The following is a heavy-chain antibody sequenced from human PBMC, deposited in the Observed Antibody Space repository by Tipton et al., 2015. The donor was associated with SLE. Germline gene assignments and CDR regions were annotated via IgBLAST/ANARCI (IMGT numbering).Heavy chain of an antibody. CDR1: GGSISSGSYY. V-gene: IGHV4-61*09. Sequence: TLSLTCTVSGGSISSGSYYWSWIRQPAGKGLEWIGYIYTSGSTNYNPSLKSRVTISVDTSKNQFSLKLSSVTAADTAVYYCARGRIVGATFDYWGQVTLVTVSS. D-gene: IGHD1-26*01. J-gene: IGHJ4*02. CDR2: IYTSGST. CDR3: ARGRIVGATFDY.